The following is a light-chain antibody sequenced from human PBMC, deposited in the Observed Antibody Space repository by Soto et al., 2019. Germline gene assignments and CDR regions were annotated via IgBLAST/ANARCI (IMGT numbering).Light chain of an antibody. CDR3: QQYGSSQIT. V-gene: IGKV3-20*01. CDR2: ATS. J-gene: IGKJ5*01. Sequence: EIVLTQSPGTLSLSPGERATLSCRASQSVAGLAWYQQKPGQAPRLLIFATSNRATGTPDRFSGSGSGTDFTLTISRLEPEDFAVFYCQQYGSSQITFGQGTRLEIK. CDR1: QSVAG.